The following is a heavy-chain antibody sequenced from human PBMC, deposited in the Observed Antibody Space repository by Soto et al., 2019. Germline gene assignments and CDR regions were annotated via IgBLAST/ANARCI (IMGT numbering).Heavy chain of an antibody. Sequence: EVQLVESGGGLVQPGGSLRLSCAASGFTVSSNYMSWVRQAPGKGLEWVSVIYSGGSTYYADAVKGRFTISRDNSKNTLYLKMNSLRAEETAVYYCAREYDFWSGGGAFDIWGQGTMVTVSS. CDR1: GFTVSSNY. V-gene: IGHV3-66*01. CDR3: AREYDFWSGGGAFDI. J-gene: IGHJ3*02. D-gene: IGHD3-3*01. CDR2: IYSGGST.